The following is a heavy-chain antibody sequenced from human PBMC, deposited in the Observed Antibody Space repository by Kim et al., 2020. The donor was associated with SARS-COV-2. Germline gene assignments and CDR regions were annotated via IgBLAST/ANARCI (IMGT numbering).Heavy chain of an antibody. J-gene: IGHJ4*02. D-gene: IGHD3-10*01. V-gene: IGHV1-3*04. CDR1: GYTLTNYI. Sequence: ASVKVSCKISGYTLTNYIVHWVRQAPGQSLEWLGWINTGTGDTRYSQRFQGRVTITRGTSANTAYMELRGLRSEDTAVYYCAGGDNTCTQITMLRGAPFDCWGQGTLVTVSS. CDR2: INTGTGDT. CDR3: AGGDNTCTQITMLRGAPFDC.